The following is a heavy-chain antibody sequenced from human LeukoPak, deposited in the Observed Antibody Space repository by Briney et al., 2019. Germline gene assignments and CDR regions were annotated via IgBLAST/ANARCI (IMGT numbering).Heavy chain of an antibody. CDR3: ARLSPRDAFDI. CDR2: IYYSGST. CDR1: GGSISSSSYY. Sequence: PSETLSLTCTVSGGSISSSSYYWGWIRQPPGKGLEWIGSIYYSGSTYYNPSLKCRVTISVDTSKNQFSLKLSSVTAADTAVYYCARLSPRDAFDIWGQGTMVTVSS. J-gene: IGHJ3*02. V-gene: IGHV4-39*01.